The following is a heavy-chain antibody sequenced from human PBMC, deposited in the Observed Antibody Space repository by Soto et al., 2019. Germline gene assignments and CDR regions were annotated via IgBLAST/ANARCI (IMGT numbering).Heavy chain of an antibody. V-gene: IGHV1-18*01. CDR3: VRDYQGAYCGGDCSIGGGY. CDR2: ISAYNGNT. D-gene: IGHD2-21*02. Sequence: ASVKVSCKASGYTFTSYGISWVRQAPGQGLEWMGWISAYNGNTNYAQKLQGRVTMTTDTSTSTAYMELRSLRSDDTAVYYCVRDYQGAYCGGDCSIGGGYWGQGTLVTVSS. CDR1: GYTFTSYG. J-gene: IGHJ4*02.